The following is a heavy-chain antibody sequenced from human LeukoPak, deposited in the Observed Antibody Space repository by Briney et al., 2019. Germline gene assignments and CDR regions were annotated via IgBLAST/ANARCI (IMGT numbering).Heavy chain of an antibody. CDR3: ARDKWLQYFDY. V-gene: IGHV4-59*01. Sequence: SETLSLTCTVSGGSISSYYWSWIRQPPGKGLEWIGYIYYSGSTNYNPSFKSRVTISVDTSKNQFSLKLSSVTAADTAVYYCARDKWLQYFDYWGQGTLVTVSS. CDR1: GGSISSYY. J-gene: IGHJ4*02. D-gene: IGHD5-24*01. CDR2: IYYSGST.